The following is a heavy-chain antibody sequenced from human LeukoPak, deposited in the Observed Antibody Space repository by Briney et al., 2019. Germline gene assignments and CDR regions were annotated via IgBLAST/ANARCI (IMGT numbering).Heavy chain of an antibody. V-gene: IGHV4-59*08. Sequence: SETLSLTCTVSGGSISSYYWSWIQQPPGKGLEWIGYISYSGNTNYNPSLKSRVTISVDTSKNQFSLKLSSVTAADTAVYYCARQGGYIAPLALWGQGTLVTVSS. CDR1: GGSISSYY. CDR2: ISYSGNT. J-gene: IGHJ4*02. CDR3: ARQGGYIAPLAL. D-gene: IGHD6-13*01.